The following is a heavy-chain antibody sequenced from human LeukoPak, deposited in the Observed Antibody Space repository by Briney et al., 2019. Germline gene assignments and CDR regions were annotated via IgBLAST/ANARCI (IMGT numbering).Heavy chain of an antibody. V-gene: IGHV3-21*01. D-gene: IGHD5-12*01. J-gene: IGHJ6*02. Sequence: GGSLRLSCAASGFTFSSYSMNWVRQAPGKGLEWVSSISSSSSYIYYADSVKGRFTISRDNAKNSLYLQMNSLRAEDTAVCYCARDRIVATIGYYYGMDVWGQGTTVTVSS. CDR3: ARDRIVATIGYYYGMDV. CDR1: GFTFSSYS. CDR2: ISSSSSYI.